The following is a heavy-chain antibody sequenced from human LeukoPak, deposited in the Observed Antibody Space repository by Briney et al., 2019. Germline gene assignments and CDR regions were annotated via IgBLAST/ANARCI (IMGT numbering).Heavy chain of an antibody. CDR1: GGSISSYF. D-gene: IGHD4-17*01. CDR2: IHSGTT. CDR3: TRDSGTTGEVKFDP. Sequence: SETLSLTCSVSGGSISSYFLSWIRQPAGKGLEWIGRIHSGTTTYNPSLKSRVTMSLDTSKNQVSLTLRSVTAADTALYYCTRDSGTTGEVKFDPWGQGTLVTVSS. J-gene: IGHJ5*02. V-gene: IGHV4-4*07.